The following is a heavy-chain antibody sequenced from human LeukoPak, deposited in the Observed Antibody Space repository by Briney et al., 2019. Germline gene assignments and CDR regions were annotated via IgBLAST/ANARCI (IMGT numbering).Heavy chain of an antibody. J-gene: IGHJ6*02. V-gene: IGHV4-34*01. CDR2: INHSGST. CDR1: GGSFSGYY. D-gene: IGHD3-3*01. CDR3: ARGDYDFWSGYYAARDYGMDV. Sequence: SETLSLTCAVYGGSFSGYYWSWIRQPPGKGLEWIGEINHSGSTNYNPSLKSRVTISVDTSKNQFSLKLSPVTAADTAVYYCARGDYDFWSGYYAARDYGMDVWGQGTTVTVSS.